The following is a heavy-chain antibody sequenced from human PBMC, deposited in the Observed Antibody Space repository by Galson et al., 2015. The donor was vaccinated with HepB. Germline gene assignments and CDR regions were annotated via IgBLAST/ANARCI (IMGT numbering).Heavy chain of an antibody. D-gene: IGHD1-26*01. V-gene: IGHV1-2*06. CDR1: GYTFTGYY. Sequence: SVKVSCKASGYTFTGYYVHWVRQAPGQGLEWMGRINPDTGGTNYAQKFQGRVTMTRDTSISTAYMELSRLTSDDTAVYYCARVGDILGNDFDYWGQGTLVTVSS. CDR2: INPDTGGT. CDR3: ARVGDILGNDFDY. J-gene: IGHJ4*02.